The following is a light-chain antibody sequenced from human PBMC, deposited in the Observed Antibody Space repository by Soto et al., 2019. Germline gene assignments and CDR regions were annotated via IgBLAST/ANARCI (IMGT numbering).Light chain of an antibody. Sequence: IQLTQSPSSLSASVGDRVTITCRASQGISDYLAWYQQKPGKAPKLLIYAASILEIGVPSRFSGSGSGTDFTLTISSLQPEDFATYYCQQYYSYPPGTFGPGTKVDIK. CDR2: AAS. V-gene: IGKV1-9*01. CDR3: QQYYSYPPGT. CDR1: QGISDY. J-gene: IGKJ3*01.